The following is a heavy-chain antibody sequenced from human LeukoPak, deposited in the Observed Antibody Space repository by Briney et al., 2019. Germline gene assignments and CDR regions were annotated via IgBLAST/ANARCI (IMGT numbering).Heavy chain of an antibody. V-gene: IGHV4-59*04. CDR2: IYYSGHT. Sequence: PSETLSLTCTVSGGSISSYYWSWIRQPPGKGLEWIGYIYYSGHTYYNPSLKSRVTMSIDTSKNQLSLNLSSVTAADTAVYYCARRNMWGWFDPWGQGTLGIVSS. CDR3: ARRNMWGWFDP. D-gene: IGHD1-26*01. CDR1: GGSISSYY. J-gene: IGHJ5*02.